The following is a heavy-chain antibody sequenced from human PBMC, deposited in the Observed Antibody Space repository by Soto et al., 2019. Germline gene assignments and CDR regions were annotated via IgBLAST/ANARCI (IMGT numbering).Heavy chain of an antibody. V-gene: IGHV3-33*01. CDR3: AREEGVVARAFDY. CDR2: IWFDGSNK. D-gene: IGHD2-15*01. J-gene: IGHJ4*02. Sequence: QVQLVESGGGVVQPGRSLRLSCTTSGFTFSSYGMHWVRQAPGKGLEWMAIIWFDGSNKFYADSVKGRFTISRDNSKNTLYWHMNSLRVEDTAVYYCAREEGVVARAFDYWGQGTLVTVSS. CDR1: GFTFSSYG.